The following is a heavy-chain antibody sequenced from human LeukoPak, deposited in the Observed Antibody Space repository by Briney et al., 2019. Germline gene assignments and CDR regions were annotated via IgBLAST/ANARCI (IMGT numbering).Heavy chain of an antibody. CDR1: GFTISSYW. CDR2: INRYGSEK. J-gene: IGHJ4*02. V-gene: IGHV3-7*01. Sequence: GGSLSLSCAASGFTISSYWMTWVRKAPAQGLGRVSNINRYGSEKYYVDSVKGRFTISRDNTKTSLYLQMNCVRAEDTAVYYCARRESSGWYYFDYWGQGTLVTVSS. D-gene: IGHD6-19*01. CDR3: ARRESSGWYYFDY.